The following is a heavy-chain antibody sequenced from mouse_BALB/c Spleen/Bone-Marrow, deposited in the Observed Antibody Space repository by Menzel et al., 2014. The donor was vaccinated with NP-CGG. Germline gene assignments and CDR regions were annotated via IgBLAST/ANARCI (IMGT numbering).Heavy chain of an antibody. CDR1: GFTFSDYY. D-gene: IGHD2-12*01. J-gene: IGHJ4*01. V-gene: IGHV5-4*02. Sequence: EVQVVESGGGLVKPGGSLKLSCAASGFTFSDYYMYWVRQTPEKRLEWVATISDGGSYTAYPCSVKGRSTVSRDNAKNNLCMQMSRLKTENSAMYYCARSYRPIALNYWVQETSVPVSS. CDR2: ISDGGSYT. CDR3: ARSYRPIALNY.